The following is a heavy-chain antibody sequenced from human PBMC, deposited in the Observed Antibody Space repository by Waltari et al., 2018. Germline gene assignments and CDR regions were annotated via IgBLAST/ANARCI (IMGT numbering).Heavy chain of an antibody. CDR3: ARAAYSGSYTAYYYYMDV. V-gene: IGHV1-2*02. Sequence: QVQLVQSGAEVKKPGASVKVSCKASGYTFTGYYMHWVRQAPGQGLEWMGWINPNSGGTNYAQKFQGRVTMTGDTSISTAYMELSRLRSDDTAVYYCARAAYSGSYTAYYYYMDVWGKGTTVTISS. CDR2: INPNSGGT. D-gene: IGHD1-26*01. J-gene: IGHJ6*03. CDR1: GYTFTGYY.